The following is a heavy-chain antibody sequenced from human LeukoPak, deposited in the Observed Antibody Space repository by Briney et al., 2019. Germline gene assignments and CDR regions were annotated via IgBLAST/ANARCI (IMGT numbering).Heavy chain of an antibody. D-gene: IGHD3-10*01. Sequence: GGSLRLSCAASGFTFSSYAMSWVRQAPGKGLEWVSSVVSTGYIYYADSVKGRFTLSRDNAKTSVYLQLNSLRVEDTGVYYCARNYGSGSYSGMDVWGQGTTVTVSS. CDR2: VVSTGYI. V-gene: IGHV3-21*06. J-gene: IGHJ6*02. CDR1: GFTFSSYA. CDR3: ARNYGSGSYSGMDV.